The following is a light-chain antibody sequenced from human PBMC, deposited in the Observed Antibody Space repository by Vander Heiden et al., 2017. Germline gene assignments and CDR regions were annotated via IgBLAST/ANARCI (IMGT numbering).Light chain of an antibody. CDR3: CSHAGRFYV. V-gene: IGLV2-11*01. CDR1: SSDVGSSNY. J-gene: IGLJ1*01. Sequence: QSALTQPRSVSGSPGQSVTISCTGTSSDVGSSNYVSWYQQHPGKAPKLMIYDITKRPSGVPDRFSGSKSGNTASLTISGLQADDEAYYSCCSHAGRFYVFGTGTEVTVL. CDR2: DIT.